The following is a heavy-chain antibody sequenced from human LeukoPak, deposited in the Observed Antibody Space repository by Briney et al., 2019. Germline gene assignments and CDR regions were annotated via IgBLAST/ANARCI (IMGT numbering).Heavy chain of an antibody. Sequence: ASVKVSCKVSGYTLTELSMHWVRQAPGKGLEWVGGFDPEDGETIYAQKFQGRVTMTEDTSTDTAYMELSSLRSEDTAVYYCATDCSFRAVQSLSGGSCYSVGWGQGTLVTVSS. CDR1: GYTLTELS. J-gene: IGHJ4*02. CDR3: ATDCSFRAVQSLSGGSCYSVG. CDR2: FDPEDGET. D-gene: IGHD2-15*01. V-gene: IGHV1-24*01.